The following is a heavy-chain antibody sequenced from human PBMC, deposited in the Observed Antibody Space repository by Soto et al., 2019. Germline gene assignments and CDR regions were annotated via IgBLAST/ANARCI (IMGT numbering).Heavy chain of an antibody. V-gene: IGHV4-30-4*01. CDR3: ARQRRVAYWFAP. J-gene: IGHJ5*02. CDR2: VYYSGTT. CDR1: GGSINSADHY. Sequence: QVQLQESGPGLVKPSQTLSLTCSVSGGSINSADHYWTWIRQPPGKGLELIGSVYYSGTTNYNPYIRSRISVSMDTYKYHFYLNLTSATAAATALCSRARQRRVAYWFAPWGQGTPVTVSS.